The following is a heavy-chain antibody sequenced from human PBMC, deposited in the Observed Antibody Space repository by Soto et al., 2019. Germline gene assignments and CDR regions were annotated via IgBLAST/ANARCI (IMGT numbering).Heavy chain of an antibody. V-gene: IGHV3-23*01. Sequence: GGSLRLSCAASGFTFSSYAMSWVRQAPGKGLEWVSAISGSGGSTYYADSVKGRFTISRDNSKNTLYLQMNSLRAEDTAVYYCATSRGVTGTTHYYYYYYGMDVWGQGTTVTVSS. CDR3: ATSRGVTGTTHYYYYYYGMDV. CDR1: GFTFSSYA. CDR2: ISGSGGST. J-gene: IGHJ6*02. D-gene: IGHD1-7*01.